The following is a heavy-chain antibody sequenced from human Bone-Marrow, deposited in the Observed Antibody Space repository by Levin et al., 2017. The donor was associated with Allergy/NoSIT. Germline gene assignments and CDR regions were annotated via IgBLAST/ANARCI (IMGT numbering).Heavy chain of an antibody. V-gene: IGHV3-20*01. Sequence: PGGSLRLSCAASGFTFGDYGMSWVRQVPGKGLEWVAGINWNGGSTDYADSVKGRFTISRDNGKNSLYLQMNSLRAEDTALYHCVRGWYNWNYSPFDFWGQGTLVTVSS. CDR2: INWNGGST. CDR1: GFTFGDYG. D-gene: IGHD1-7*01. J-gene: IGHJ4*02. CDR3: VRGWYNWNYSPFDF.